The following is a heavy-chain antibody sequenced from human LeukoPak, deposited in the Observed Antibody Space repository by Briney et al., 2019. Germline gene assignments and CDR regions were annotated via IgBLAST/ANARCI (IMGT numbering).Heavy chain of an antibody. CDR3: VSFYETY. CDR1: GNYW. D-gene: IGHD2/OR15-2a*01. V-gene: IGHV3-74*01. Sequence: GGSLRLSCAASGNYWMHWVRQAPGKGLVWVSHINSDGSWTSYADSVKGRLTISKDNAKNTVYLQMNSLRAEDTAVYYCVSFYETYWGRGTLVTVSS. J-gene: IGHJ4*02. CDR2: INSDGSWT.